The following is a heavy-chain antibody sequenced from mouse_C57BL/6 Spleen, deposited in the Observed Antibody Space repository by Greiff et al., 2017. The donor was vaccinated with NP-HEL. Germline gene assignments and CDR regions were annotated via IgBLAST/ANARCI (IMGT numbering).Heavy chain of an antibody. CDR3: ARNDGYYVRAMDY. CDR1: GYTFTSYW. Sequence: VQLQQPGAELVRPGTSVKLSCKASGYTFTSYWMHWVKQRPGQGLEWIGVIDPSDSYTNYNQKFKGKATLTVDTSSSTAYMQLSSLTSEDSAVYYCARNDGYYVRAMDYWGQGTSVTVSS. V-gene: IGHV1-59*01. J-gene: IGHJ4*01. CDR2: IDPSDSYT. D-gene: IGHD2-3*01.